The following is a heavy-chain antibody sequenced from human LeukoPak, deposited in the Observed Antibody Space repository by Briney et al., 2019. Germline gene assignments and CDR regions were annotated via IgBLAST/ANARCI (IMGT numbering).Heavy chain of an antibody. J-gene: IGHJ4*02. CDR3: AKDLLSSSWYHFDY. V-gene: IGHV3-23*01. CDR1: GFAFSSYA. CDR2: ISGSGGSN. D-gene: IGHD6-13*01. Sequence: GGSLRLSCAASGFAFSSYAMSWVRQAPGKGLEWVSAISGSGGSNYYADSVKGRFTISRDNSKNTLYLQMNSLRAEDTAVYYCAKDLLSSSWYHFDYWGQGTLVTVSS.